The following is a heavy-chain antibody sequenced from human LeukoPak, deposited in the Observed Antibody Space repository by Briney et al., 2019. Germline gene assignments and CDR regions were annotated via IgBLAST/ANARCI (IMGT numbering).Heavy chain of an antibody. D-gene: IGHD2-8*01. Sequence: GGSLRLSCAASGFIFSTYPMGWVRQAPGKGLEWVAVITGGGATTYHADSLEGRFTISRDNPKNVLFLQMDSLRAEDTAVYYCAKSRAPYCTNGACFRGLDYWGLEPWSPSPQ. CDR3: AKSRAPYCTNGACFRGLDY. V-gene: IGHV3-23*01. J-gene: IGHJ4*01. CDR2: ITGGGATT. CDR1: GFIFSTYP.